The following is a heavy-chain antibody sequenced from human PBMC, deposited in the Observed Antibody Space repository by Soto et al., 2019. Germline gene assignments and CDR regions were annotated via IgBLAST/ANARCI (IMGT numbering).Heavy chain of an antibody. D-gene: IGHD2-2*02. V-gene: IGHV3-7*01. CDR2: VKQYGSEK. J-gene: IGHJ3*02. CDR3: ARDSSTSCYIACAFDI. CDR1: GFTFSSYW. Sequence: GGSLRLSCAASGFTFSSYWLSWVRQAPGKGLEWVANVKQYGSEKYSVDSVKGRFTISRDNAKNSLYLQMNSLRAADTAVYYCARDSSTSCYIACAFDIWGQGTMVTVSS.